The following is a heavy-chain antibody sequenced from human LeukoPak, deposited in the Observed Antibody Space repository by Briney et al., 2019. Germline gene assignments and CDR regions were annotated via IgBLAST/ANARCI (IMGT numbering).Heavy chain of an antibody. CDR3: AILLPRFDY. CDR1: GFTFDDYA. Sequence: GRSLRLSCAASGFTFDDYAMHWVRQAPGKGLEWVSGISWNSGSIGYADSVKGRFTISRDNAKNSLYLQMNGLRAEDTALYYCAILLPRFDYWGQGTLVTVSS. CDR2: ISWNSGSI. D-gene: IGHD5-18*01. V-gene: IGHV3-9*01. J-gene: IGHJ4*02.